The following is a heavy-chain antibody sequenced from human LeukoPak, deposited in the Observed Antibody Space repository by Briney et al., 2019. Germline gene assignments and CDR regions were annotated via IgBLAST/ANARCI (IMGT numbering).Heavy chain of an antibody. D-gene: IGHD5-12*01. J-gene: IGHJ4*02. CDR2: ISGSGGST. V-gene: IGHV3-23*01. CDR1: GFSFITYA. Sequence: GGSLRLSCAASGFSFITYAMSWVRQAPGKGLEWVSAISGSGGSTYYADSVKGRFTISRDNSKNTLFLQMNSLRAEGTAVYYCAKEYSGYDFDYWGQGTLVTVSS. CDR3: AKEYSGYDFDY.